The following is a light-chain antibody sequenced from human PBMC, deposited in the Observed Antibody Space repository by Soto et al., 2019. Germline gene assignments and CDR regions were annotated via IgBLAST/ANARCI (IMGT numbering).Light chain of an antibody. V-gene: IGKV1-39*01. CDR3: QQSHSPPLT. CDR2: AAF. CDR1: ESLGTR. Sequence: DIEMTQSPSSLSASVGDRVTITCRASESLGTRLNWYQQKPGKVPKLLISAAFSLEGGVPSRFSGSGSDTDFSLTINNLQPEDIASYYCQQSHSPPLTFGGGTQVLIK. J-gene: IGKJ4*01.